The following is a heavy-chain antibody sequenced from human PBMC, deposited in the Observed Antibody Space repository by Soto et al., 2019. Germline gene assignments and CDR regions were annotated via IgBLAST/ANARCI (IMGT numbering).Heavy chain of an antibody. J-gene: IGHJ4*02. CDR2: IIPIFGTA. CDR3: ARVSNVDTAMVMGTYYFDY. Sequence: SVKVSCKASGGTFSIYAISGVRQSPVQGLEWMGGIIPIFGTANYAQKLQGRVTITADESTSTAYMELSSLRSEDTAVYYCARVSNVDTAMVMGTYYFDYWGQGTLVTVSS. CDR1: GGTFSIYA. D-gene: IGHD5-18*01. V-gene: IGHV1-69*13.